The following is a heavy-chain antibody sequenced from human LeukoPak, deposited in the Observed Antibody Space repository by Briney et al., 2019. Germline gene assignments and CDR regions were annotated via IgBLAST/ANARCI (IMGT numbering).Heavy chain of an antibody. CDR1: GFTFSIYA. CDR3: VRDGGSGWYFMDC. Sequence: GGSLRLSCAASGFTFSIYAMSCVRQAPGKGLEWVSLINSNGATAHYADSVKGRFTISRDNSKNTLSLQMNSLRADDTAIYFCVRDGGSGWYFMDCWGQGTLVTVSS. D-gene: IGHD6-19*01. J-gene: IGHJ4*02. CDR2: INSNGATA. V-gene: IGHV3-23*01.